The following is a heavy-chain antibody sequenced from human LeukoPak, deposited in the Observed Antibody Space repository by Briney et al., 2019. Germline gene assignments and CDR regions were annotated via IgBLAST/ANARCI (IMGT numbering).Heavy chain of an antibody. J-gene: IGHJ5*02. Sequence: ASVKVSCKASGYTFTTYAMHWVRQAPGQRLEWMGWINAGNGNTKYSQKFQDRVTITRDTSASTAYMELSSLRSEDTAVYYCARDGGGRDGYNPSWFDPWGQGTLVTVSS. CDR1: GYTFTTYA. D-gene: IGHD5-24*01. CDR3: ARDGGGRDGYNPSWFDP. V-gene: IGHV1-3*01. CDR2: INAGNGNT.